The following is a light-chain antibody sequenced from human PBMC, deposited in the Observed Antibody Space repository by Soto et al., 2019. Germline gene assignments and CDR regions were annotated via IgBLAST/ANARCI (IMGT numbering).Light chain of an antibody. V-gene: IGKV1-39*01. J-gene: IGKJ3*01. Sequence: DIQMTQSPSSLSASVGDRVTITCRASQSISSYLNWYQQKPGKAPNLLIYSASSLQSGVPSMFSGSGSGTDFTLTISSLQPEDFATYYWQQSYSTPFTFGPVTKVDIK. CDR1: QSISSY. CDR2: SAS. CDR3: QQSYSTPFT.